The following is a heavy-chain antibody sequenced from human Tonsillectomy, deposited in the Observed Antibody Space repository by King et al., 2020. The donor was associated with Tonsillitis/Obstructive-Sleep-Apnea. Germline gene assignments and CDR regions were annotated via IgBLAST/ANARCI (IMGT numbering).Heavy chain of an antibody. J-gene: IGHJ4*02. V-gene: IGHV3-73*01. D-gene: IGHD1-1*01. CDR2: IRSKANTYAT. CDR3: SPEGTGFGS. CDR1: GFTFSASS. Sequence: VQLVESGGDLVQPGGSLKLSCAASGFTFSASSMHWVRQASRKGLEWVGRIRSKANTYATAYAASVKGRFTISRDDSKNTAYLQMNSLTAEDTAVYYCSPEGTGFGSWGQGTLVTVSS.